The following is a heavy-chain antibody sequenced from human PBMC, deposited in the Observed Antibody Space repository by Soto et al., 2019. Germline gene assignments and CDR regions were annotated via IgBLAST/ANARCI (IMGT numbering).Heavy chain of an antibody. J-gene: IGHJ1*01. CDR3: ATNGGYYDSSGPKYFQH. V-gene: IGHV4-31*03. CDR2: IYYSGTT. CDR1: GGSISTGGYY. Sequence: PSETLSLTCTVSGGSISTGGYYWSWIRQHPGKGLECIGYIYYSGTTYYNPSLKSRVTISVDASKSQFSLKLSSATAADTAMYYCATNGGYYDSSGPKYFQHWGPGTLVTVSS. D-gene: IGHD3-22*01.